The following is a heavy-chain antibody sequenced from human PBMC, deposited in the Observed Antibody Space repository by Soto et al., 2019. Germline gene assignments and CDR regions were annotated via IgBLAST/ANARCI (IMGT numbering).Heavy chain of an antibody. CDR3: ARCWFSATVTYYFDY. CDR1: GGSFSGYY. J-gene: IGHJ4*02. V-gene: IGHV4-34*01. Sequence: SETLSLTCAVYGGSFSGYYWSWIRQPPGKGLEWIGEINHSGSTNYNPSLKSRVTISVDTSKNQFSLKLSSVTAADTAVYHCARCWFSATVTYYFDYWGQGTLVTVSS. CDR2: INHSGST. D-gene: IGHD4-17*01.